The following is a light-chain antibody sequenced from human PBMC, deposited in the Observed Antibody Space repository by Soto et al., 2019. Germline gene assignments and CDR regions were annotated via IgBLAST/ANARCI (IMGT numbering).Light chain of an antibody. CDR1: QSVLYSSNNENY. CDR3: QQYYTTPPT. J-gene: IGKJ4*01. V-gene: IGKV4-1*01. CDR2: WAS. Sequence: DIVLTQSPDSLAVPLGERATINCKSSQSVLYSSNNENYLTWYQQKPGQPPKLLIYWASTRESGVPDRFSGSGSGTDFTLTISSLQAEDVAVYYCQQYYTTPPTFGGGTKVDIK.